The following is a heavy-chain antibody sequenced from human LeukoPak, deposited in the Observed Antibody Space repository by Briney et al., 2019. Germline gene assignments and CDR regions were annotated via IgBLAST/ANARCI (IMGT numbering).Heavy chain of an antibody. CDR2: IYYSGST. V-gene: IGHV4-30-4*01. J-gene: IGHJ4*02. CDR3: ARATVTSVEDFDY. Sequence: PSETLSLTCTVSGGSISSGDYYWGWIRQPPGKGLEWIGYIYYSGSTYYNPSLKSRVTISVDTSKNQFSLKLSSVTAADTAVYYCARATVTSVEDFDYWGQGTLVTVSS. D-gene: IGHD4-17*01. CDR1: GGSISSGDYY.